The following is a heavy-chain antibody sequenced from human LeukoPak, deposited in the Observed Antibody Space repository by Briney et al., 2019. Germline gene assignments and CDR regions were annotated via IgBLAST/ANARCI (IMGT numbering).Heavy chain of an antibody. V-gene: IGHV3-74*01. Sequence: GGSLRLSCAASGFIFSNYRMHWVRQAPGKGLVWVSHFHSDGITTNYADSVKGRFTLSRDYPKNTLYLQMNSLRAEDTAVYFCAKYSGSYYYPPNWDSWGQGTLVTVSS. CDR1: GFIFSNYR. CDR2: FHSDGITT. CDR3: AKYSGSYYYPPNWDS. D-gene: IGHD1-26*01. J-gene: IGHJ4*02.